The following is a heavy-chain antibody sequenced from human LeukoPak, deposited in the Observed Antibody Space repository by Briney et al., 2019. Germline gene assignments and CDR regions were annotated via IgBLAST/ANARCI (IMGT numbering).Heavy chain of an antibody. Sequence: GGSLRLSCAASGFTFSSYWMSWVRQAPGKRLEWVANINQDGSEKYYVDSVKGRFTISRDNAKNSLYLQMNSLRAEDTAVYYCARDYAYYDFWSVYYDRGVFDYWGQGTLVTVSS. J-gene: IGHJ4*02. V-gene: IGHV3-7*01. CDR1: GFTFSSYW. D-gene: IGHD3-3*01. CDR2: INQDGSEK. CDR3: ARDYAYYDFWSVYYDRGVFDY.